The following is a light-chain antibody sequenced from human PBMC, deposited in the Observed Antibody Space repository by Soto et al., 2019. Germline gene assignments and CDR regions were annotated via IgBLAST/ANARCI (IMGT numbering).Light chain of an antibody. V-gene: IGLV1-44*01. J-gene: IGLJ3*02. Sequence: QSVLTQPPSASGTPGQRVTISCSGSSSNIGSETVNWYQQLPGTAPKLLIYANNQRPSVVPDRFSVSNSGTSASLAIGGLQSEDEADYYCAAWDDSLKGGVFGGGTKLTVL. CDR1: SSNIGSET. CDR3: AAWDDSLKGGV. CDR2: ANN.